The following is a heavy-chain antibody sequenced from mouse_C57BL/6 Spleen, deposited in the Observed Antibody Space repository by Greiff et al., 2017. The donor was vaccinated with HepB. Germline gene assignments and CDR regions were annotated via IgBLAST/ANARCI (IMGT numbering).Heavy chain of an antibody. Sequence: VKLVESGGGLVKPGGSLKLSCAASGFTFSDYGMHWVRQAPEKGLEWVAYISSGSSTIYYADTVKGRFTISRDNAKNTLFLQMTSLRSEDTAMYYCARPSAYYYGSSYVHFDYWGQGTTLTVSS. CDR1: GFTFSDYG. D-gene: IGHD1-1*01. J-gene: IGHJ2*01. V-gene: IGHV5-17*01. CDR3: ARPSAYYYGSSYVHFDY. CDR2: ISSGSSTI.